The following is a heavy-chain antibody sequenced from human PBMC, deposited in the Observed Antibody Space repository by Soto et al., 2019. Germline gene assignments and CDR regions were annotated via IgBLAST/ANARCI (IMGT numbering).Heavy chain of an antibody. V-gene: IGHV4-39*01. D-gene: IGHD2-15*01. CDR3: ASRRGYCSGGSCYGYYFDY. CDR1: GGSISSSSYY. CDR2: IYYSGST. J-gene: IGHJ4*02. Sequence: QLQLQESGPGLVKPSETLSLTCTVSGGSISSSSYYWGWIRQPPGKGLEWIGSIYYSGSTYYNPSLKSRVTISVDTSKNQFSLKLSSLTAADTAVYYWASRRGYCSGGSCYGYYFDYWGQGTLVTVSS.